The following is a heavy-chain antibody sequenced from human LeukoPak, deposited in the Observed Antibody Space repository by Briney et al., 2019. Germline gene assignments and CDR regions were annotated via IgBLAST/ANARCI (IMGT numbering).Heavy chain of an antibody. CDR1: RFAFGNYD. J-gene: IGHJ4*02. CDR3: ARRREYYYDSSGYYYRYFDY. V-gene: IGHV3-30*02. D-gene: IGHD3-22*01. CDR2: IRYDGSNK. Sequence: GGSLRLSCAASRFAFGNYDMHWVRQAPGKGLEWVACIRYDGSNKDYADSGRGRFTISRDKAKNSLYLQMNSLRAEDTAVYYCARRREYYYDSSGYYYRYFDYWGQGTLVAVSS.